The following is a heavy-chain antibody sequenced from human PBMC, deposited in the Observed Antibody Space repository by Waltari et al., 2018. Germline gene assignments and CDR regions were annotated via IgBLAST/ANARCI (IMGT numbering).Heavy chain of an antibody. CDR2: INAGNGNT. CDR1: GSTFTSYA. J-gene: IGHJ5*02. V-gene: IGHV1-3*01. D-gene: IGHD5-12*01. CDR3: ARPNVEMAPHAENWFDP. Sequence: QVQLVQSGAEVKKPGASVKVSCKDSGSTFTSYAMHWCRQAPVKRLEWMGWINAGNGNTKYSQKFQVRVTITRDTSASTAYMELSSLRSEDTAVYYCARPNVEMAPHAENWFDPWGQGTLVTVSS.